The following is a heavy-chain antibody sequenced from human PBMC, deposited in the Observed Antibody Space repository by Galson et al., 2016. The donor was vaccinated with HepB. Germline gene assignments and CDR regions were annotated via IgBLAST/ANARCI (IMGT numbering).Heavy chain of an antibody. CDR2: TYYRSKWHN. CDR1: GDSVSSNSAA. Sequence: CAISGDSVSSNSAAWNWIRQSLSRGLEWLGRTYYRSKWHNDYAVSVKSRITINPDTLKNQFSLQLNSVTPEDTAVYYCARELVTFAFDIWGQGTMVTVSS. CDR3: ARELVTFAFDI. J-gene: IGHJ3*02. V-gene: IGHV6-1*01. D-gene: IGHD3-9*01.